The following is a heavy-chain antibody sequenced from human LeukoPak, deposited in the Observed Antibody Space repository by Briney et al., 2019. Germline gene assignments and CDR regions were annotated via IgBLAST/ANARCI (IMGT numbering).Heavy chain of an antibody. J-gene: IGHJ4*02. Sequence: PSETLSLTCTVSGGSISSSSYYWGWIRQPPGKGLEWIGSIYHSGSTYYNPSLKSRVTISVDTSKNQFSLKLSSVTAADTAVYYCARRYAGGYFDYWGQGTLVTVSS. V-gene: IGHV4-39*07. D-gene: IGHD1-1*01. CDR1: GGSISSSSYY. CDR2: IYHSGST. CDR3: ARRYAGGYFDY.